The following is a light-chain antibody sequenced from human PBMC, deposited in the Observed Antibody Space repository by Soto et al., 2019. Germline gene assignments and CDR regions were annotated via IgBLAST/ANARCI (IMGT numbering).Light chain of an antibody. J-gene: IGKJ2*01. CDR2: GAS. Sequence: EIVMTQSPATLSVSPGERATLSCRASQSVSSNLAWYQQKPGQAPTLLIYGASARATGIPVRFSGSRSGTEFTLTISSLQSEDVAVYYCQHYNNWPFTFGQGTKLEIK. CDR3: QHYNNWPFT. V-gene: IGKV3-15*01. CDR1: QSVSSN.